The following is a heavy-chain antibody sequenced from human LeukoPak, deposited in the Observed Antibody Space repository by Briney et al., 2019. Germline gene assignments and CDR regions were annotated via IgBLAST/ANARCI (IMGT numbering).Heavy chain of an antibody. V-gene: IGHV4-61*03. Sequence: PSETLSLTCTVSGDSVSNGNYYWSWLRQPPGKALEWIGYIYYTGNTYYNPSLEGRVTISVDTSRNHFSVKLSSVTAADTAVYYCARSRNYYGSGDYWSQGTLVTVSS. CDR3: ARSRNYYGSGDY. CDR1: GDSVSNGNYY. J-gene: IGHJ4*02. D-gene: IGHD3-10*01. CDR2: IYYTGNT.